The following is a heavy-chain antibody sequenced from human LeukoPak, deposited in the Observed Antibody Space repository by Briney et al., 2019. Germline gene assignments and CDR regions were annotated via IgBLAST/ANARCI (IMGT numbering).Heavy chain of an antibody. V-gene: IGHV5-51*01. CDR1: GYSFSNYW. CDR2: IYPGDSDT. D-gene: IGHD2-21*01. Sequence: GESLKISCKGSGYSFSNYWIGWVRQMPGKGLEWMGIIYPGDSDTRYSPSFQGQISISVDKSISTAYLQWSSLKASDTAMYYCARSAYHTDSFPGHYWGQGTLVTVSS. J-gene: IGHJ4*02. CDR3: ARSAYHTDSFPGHY.